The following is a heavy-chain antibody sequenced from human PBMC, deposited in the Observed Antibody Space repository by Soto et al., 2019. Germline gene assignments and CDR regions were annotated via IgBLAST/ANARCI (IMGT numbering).Heavy chain of an antibody. J-gene: IGHJ4*02. CDR3: ARAQILGASDF. D-gene: IGHD1-26*01. CDR2: MNPSSGNT. Sequence: VHLVQSGAEVKKPGASVKVSCKASGDTFISFDINWVRQAAGQGLEWMGWMNPSSGNTGYAQTLQGRVTMTRNISINTAYMELSSLRSDDTAVYYCARAQILGASDFWVQGTLVTVPS. CDR1: GDTFISFD. V-gene: IGHV1-8*01.